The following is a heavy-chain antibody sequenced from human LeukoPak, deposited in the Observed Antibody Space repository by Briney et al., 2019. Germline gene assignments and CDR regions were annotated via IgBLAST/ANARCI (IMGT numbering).Heavy chain of an antibody. CDR1: GLTFSSYG. D-gene: IGHD3-10*01. V-gene: IGHV3-30*18. CDR3: AKERRFGVIDY. Sequence: GSLRLSCAASGLTFSSYGMHWVRQAPGKGLEWVAVISYDGSNKYYADSVKGRFTISRDNSKNTLYLQMNSLRAEDTAVYYCAKERRFGVIDYWGQGTLVTVSS. CDR2: ISYDGSNK. J-gene: IGHJ4*02.